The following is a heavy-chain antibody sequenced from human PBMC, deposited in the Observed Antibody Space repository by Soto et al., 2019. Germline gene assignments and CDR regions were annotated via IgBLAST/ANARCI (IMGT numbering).Heavy chain of an antibody. CDR1: GYTFTSYD. D-gene: IGHD6-19*01. CDR2: MNPNSGNT. Sequence: ASVKVSCKASGYTFTSYDINWVRQATGQGLEWMGWMNPNSGNTGYAQKFQGRVTMTRNTSISTAYMELSSLRSEDTAVYYCARDGAVAGRFDYWGQGTLVTVSS. CDR3: ARDGAVAGRFDY. V-gene: IGHV1-8*01. J-gene: IGHJ4*02.